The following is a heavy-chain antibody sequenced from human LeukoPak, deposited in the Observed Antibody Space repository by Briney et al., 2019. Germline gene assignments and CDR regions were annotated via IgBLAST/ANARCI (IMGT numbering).Heavy chain of an antibody. CDR1: GYTFTSHG. CDR2: ISAYNGNT. J-gene: IGHJ4*02. D-gene: IGHD3-22*01. Sequence: GASVKVSCKASGYTFTSHGISWVRQAPGQGLEWMGWISAYNGNTNYAQKLQGRVTMTTDTSTSTAYMELRSLRSDDTAVYYCARAYYYDSSGYYYGESFDYWGQGTLVTVSS. V-gene: IGHV1-18*01. CDR3: ARAYYYDSSGYYYGESFDY.